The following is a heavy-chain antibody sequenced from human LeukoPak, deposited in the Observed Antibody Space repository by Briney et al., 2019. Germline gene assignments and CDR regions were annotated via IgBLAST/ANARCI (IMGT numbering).Heavy chain of an antibody. D-gene: IGHD1-1*01. V-gene: IGHV4-38-2*02. CDR3: ARYRKTAYYYYYYMDV. CDR1: GYSISSGYY. Sequence: KPSETLSLTCTVSGYSISSGYYWGWIRQPPGKGLEWIGGIYHSGSTYYNPSLKSRVTISVDTSKNQFSLKLSSVTAADTAVYYCARYRKTAYYYYYYMDVWGKGTTVTVSS. J-gene: IGHJ6*03. CDR2: IYHSGST.